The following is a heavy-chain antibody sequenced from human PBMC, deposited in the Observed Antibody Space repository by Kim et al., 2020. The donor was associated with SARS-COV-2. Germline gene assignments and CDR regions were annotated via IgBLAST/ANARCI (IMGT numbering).Heavy chain of an antibody. Sequence: GGSLRLSCAASRFTFSSYAMSWVRQAPGKGLEWVSAISGSGGSTYYADSVKGRFTISRDNSKNTLYLQMNSLRAEDTAVYYCAKEVGYGDYLLGGFDYWGQGTLVTVSS. CDR3: AKEVGYGDYLLGGFDY. CDR1: RFTFSSYA. J-gene: IGHJ4*02. CDR2: ISGSGGST. D-gene: IGHD4-17*01. V-gene: IGHV3-23*01.